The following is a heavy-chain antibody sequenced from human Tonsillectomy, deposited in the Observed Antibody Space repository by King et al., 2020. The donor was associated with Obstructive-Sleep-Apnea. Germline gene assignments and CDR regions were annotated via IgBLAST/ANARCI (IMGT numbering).Heavy chain of an antibody. CDR1: GFTFSDYW. CDR2: INNDGSTT. CDR3: ARVXGXTYXTS. Sequence: VQLVESGGGLVQPGGSLRLSCAASGFTFSDYWMHWVRQAPGKGLVWVSRINNDGSTTGYAESVKGRFTISRDNARNTLYLQMNSLRAEDTSIYYCARVXGXTYXTSWGXGTLXTXSS. V-gene: IGHV3-74*01. J-gene: IGHJ5*01.